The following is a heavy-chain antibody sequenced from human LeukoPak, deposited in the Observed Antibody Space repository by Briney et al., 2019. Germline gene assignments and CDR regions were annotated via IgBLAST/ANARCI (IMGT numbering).Heavy chain of an antibody. J-gene: IGHJ4*02. Sequence: SQTLSLTCTVSGGSISSGGYYWSWIRQPPGKGLEWIGYIYHSGSTYYNPSLKSRVTISVDRSKNQFSLKLSSVTAADTAVYYCASKSLLFYGHDYWGQGTLVTVSS. V-gene: IGHV4-30-2*01. CDR1: GGSISSGGYY. CDR2: IYHSGST. CDR3: ASKSLLFYGHDY. D-gene: IGHD2-2*01.